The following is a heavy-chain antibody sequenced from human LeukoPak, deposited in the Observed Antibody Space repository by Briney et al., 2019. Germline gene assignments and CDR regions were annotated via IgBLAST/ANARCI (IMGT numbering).Heavy chain of an antibody. D-gene: IGHD3-10*01. V-gene: IGHV6-1*01. J-gene: IGHJ5*02. CDR2: TYYRSKWYN. CDR3: ARDMGSGSYPLFRWFDP. CDR1: GDSVSTNSAA. Sequence: SQTLSLTCAISGDSVSTNSAAWNWIRQSPSRGLEWLGRTYYRSKWYNDYAVSVKSRITINPDTSKNQFSLQLNSVTPEDTAVYYCARDMGSGSYPLFRWFDPWGQGTLVTVSS.